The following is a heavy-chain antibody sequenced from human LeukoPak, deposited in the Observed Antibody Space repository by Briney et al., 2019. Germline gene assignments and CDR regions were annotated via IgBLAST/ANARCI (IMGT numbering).Heavy chain of an antibody. CDR2: IKSKTDGGTI. V-gene: IGHV3-15*07. CDR1: GLTFNNAW. J-gene: IGHJ4*02. D-gene: IGHD6-13*01. Sequence: GGSLRLSCAASGLTFNNAWMNWVRQAPGKGLEWVGRIKSKTDGGTIDSAAPVKGRFTISRDDSKNTLYLQMNSLKIEDTAVYYCTTEGGTEYSSSWSDGGFDFWGQGTLVTVSS. CDR3: TTEGGTEYSSSWSDGGFDF.